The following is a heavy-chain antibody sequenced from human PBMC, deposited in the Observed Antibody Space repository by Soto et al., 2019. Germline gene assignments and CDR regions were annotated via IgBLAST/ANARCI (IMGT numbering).Heavy chain of an antibody. J-gene: IGHJ4*02. Sequence: ALVKLSCKASGYTFTGYGISWVRQAPGQGLEWMGWISAYNGNTNYAQKLQGRVTMTTDTSTSTAYMELRTLRSDDTAVYYCARDPEIFDYWGPGTLVTVSS. CDR1: GYTFTGYG. V-gene: IGHV1-18*01. CDR3: ARDPEIFDY. CDR2: ISAYNGNT.